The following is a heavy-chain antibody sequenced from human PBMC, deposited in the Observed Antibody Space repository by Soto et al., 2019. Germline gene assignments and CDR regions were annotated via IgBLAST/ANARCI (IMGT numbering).Heavy chain of an antibody. J-gene: IGHJ4*02. CDR2: VYYTGST. V-gene: IGHV4-59*01. D-gene: IGHD3-22*01. CDR3: ARGRTVRNYADDSSDYFYFFDY. CDR1: GDSISTFY. Sequence: SETLSLTCTVSGDSISTFYWGWMRQSPGKELEWIGYVYYTGSTNYNPSFKSRVTISVDRSKNQFSLKLTSANAADTAVYYCARGRTVRNYADDSSDYFYFFDYWGQGTQVTVSS.